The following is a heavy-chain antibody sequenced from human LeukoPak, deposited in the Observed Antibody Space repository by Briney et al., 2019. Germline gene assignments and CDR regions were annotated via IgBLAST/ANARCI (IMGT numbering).Heavy chain of an antibody. CDR3: ARDREGDYIWGSYRPDWFDP. V-gene: IGHV3-21*01. Sequence: PGGSLRLSCAASGFTFSSYTMNWVRQAPGKGLEWVSSISSSSYIYYADSVTGRFTISRDNAKNSLYLQMISLIAEDTAVYYGARDREGDYIWGSYRPDWFDPWGQGTLVTVSS. CDR2: ISSSSYI. D-gene: IGHD3-16*02. J-gene: IGHJ5*02. CDR1: GFTFSSYT.